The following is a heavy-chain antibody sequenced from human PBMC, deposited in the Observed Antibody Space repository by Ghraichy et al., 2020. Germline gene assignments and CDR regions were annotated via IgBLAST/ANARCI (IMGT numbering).Heavy chain of an antibody. CDR1: GASITSSSYY. CDR3: ARHTIDLGDY. Sequence: GSLRLSCTVSGASITSSSYYWGWIRQPPGKGLEWIGSIYYTGSTYYDPSLKNRVTISVDTSKNHFSLKLSSVTAADTAVYYCARHTIDLGDYWGQGTLVTVSS. CDR2: IYYTGST. J-gene: IGHJ4*02. D-gene: IGHD3-3*01. V-gene: IGHV4-39*01.